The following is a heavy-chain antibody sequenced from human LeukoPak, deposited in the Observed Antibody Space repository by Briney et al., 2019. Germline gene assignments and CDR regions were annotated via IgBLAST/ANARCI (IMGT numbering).Heavy chain of an antibody. D-gene: IGHD6-19*01. V-gene: IGHV4-59*01. CDR2: IYYSGST. CDR1: GFTFSSYG. J-gene: IGHJ4*02. CDR3: ARETMAVAGAFFDY. Sequence: PGGSLRLSCAASGFTFSSYGMSWVRQAPGKGLEWIGYIYYSGSTNYNPSLQSRVTISVDTSKNQFSLKLSSVTAADTAVYYCARETMAVAGAFFDYWGQGTLVTVSS.